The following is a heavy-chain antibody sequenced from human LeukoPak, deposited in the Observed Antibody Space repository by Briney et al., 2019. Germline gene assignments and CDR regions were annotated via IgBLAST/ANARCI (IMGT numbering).Heavy chain of an antibody. D-gene: IGHD4-17*01. Sequence: GASVKVSCKASGYTFTSYYMHWVRRAPGQGLEWMGIINPSGGSTSYAQKFQGRVTMTRDTSTSTVYMELSSLRSEDTAVYYCARDAEMTTVTYYFDYWGQGTLVTVSS. CDR1: GYTFTSYY. CDR3: ARDAEMTTVTYYFDY. CDR2: INPSGGST. J-gene: IGHJ4*02. V-gene: IGHV1-46*01.